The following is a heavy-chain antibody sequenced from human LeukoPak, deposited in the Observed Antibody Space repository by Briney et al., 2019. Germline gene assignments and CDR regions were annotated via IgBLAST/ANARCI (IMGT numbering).Heavy chain of an antibody. CDR1: GGSSSGYY. J-gene: IGHJ5*02. V-gene: IGHV4-34*01. CDR2: INHIGRT. CDR3: ARIAGYCSSTSCP. Sequence: SETLSLTCAVYGGSSSGYYWSWIRQPPGKGLEWIGEINHIGRTNYNPSLKSRVTISVDTSKNQFSLKLSSVTAADTAVYYCARIAGYCSSTSCPWGQGTLVTVSS. D-gene: IGHD2-2*01.